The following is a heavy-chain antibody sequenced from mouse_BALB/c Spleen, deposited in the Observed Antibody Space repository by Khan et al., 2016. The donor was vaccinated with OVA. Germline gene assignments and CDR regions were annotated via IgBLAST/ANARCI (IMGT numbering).Heavy chain of an antibody. CDR1: GFSLTTYY. V-gene: IGHV1-34*01. D-gene: IGHD3-3*01. J-gene: IGHJ3*01. CDR2: IYPFNVGN. CDR3: ARGTFDY. Sequence: VQLQESGPELMKPGASVKISCTVSGFSLTTYYMHWVKQSHGKSLEWIGDIYPFNVGNDNNQKFKGKATLTVDKSSSTAYMHLSSLTSEVSAVYYCARGTFDYWGQGTLVTVSA.